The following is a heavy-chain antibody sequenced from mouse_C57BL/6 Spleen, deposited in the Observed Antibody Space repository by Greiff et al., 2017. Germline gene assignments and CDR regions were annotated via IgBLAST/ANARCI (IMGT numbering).Heavy chain of an antibody. V-gene: IGHV1-15*01. J-gene: IGHJ3*01. CDR2: IDPETGGT. Sequence: VKLQQSGAELVRPGASVTLSCKASGYTFTDYEMHWVKQTPVHGLEWIGAIDPETGGTAYNQKFKGKAILTADKSSSTAYMELRSLTSEDSAVYYCTRGAWFPFAYWGQGTLVTVSA. D-gene: IGHD2-2*01. CDR3: TRGAWFPFAY. CDR1: GYTFTDYE.